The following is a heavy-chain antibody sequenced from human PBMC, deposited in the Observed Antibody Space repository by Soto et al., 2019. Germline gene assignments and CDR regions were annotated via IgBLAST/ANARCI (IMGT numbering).Heavy chain of an antibody. CDR3: ARGPDSSGYFSFDY. CDR2: IYYSGST. J-gene: IGHJ4*02. D-gene: IGHD3-22*01. V-gene: IGHV4-31*03. Sequence: SETLSLTCTVSGGSISSGGYYWSWIRQHPGKGLEWIGYIYYSGSTYYNPSLKSRVTISVDTSKNQFSLKLSSVTAADTAVYYCARGPDSSGYFSFDYWGQGTLVTVSS. CDR1: GGSISSGGYY.